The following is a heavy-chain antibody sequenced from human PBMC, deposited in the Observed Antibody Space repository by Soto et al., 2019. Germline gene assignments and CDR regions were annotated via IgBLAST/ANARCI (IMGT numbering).Heavy chain of an antibody. CDR1: GGSVSSGSYY. CDR2: IYYSGST. J-gene: IGHJ4*02. D-gene: IGHD2-15*01. Sequence: SETLSLTCTVSGGSVSSGSYYWSWIRQPPGKGLEWIGYIYYSGSTNYNPSLKSRVTISVDTSKNQFSLKLSSVTAADTAVYYCARDYTRISSLWCLGDSGQGTLVTVAS. V-gene: IGHV4-61*01. CDR3: ARDYTRISSLWCLGD.